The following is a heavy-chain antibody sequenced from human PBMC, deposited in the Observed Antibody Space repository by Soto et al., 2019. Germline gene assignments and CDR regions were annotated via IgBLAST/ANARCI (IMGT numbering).Heavy chain of an antibody. D-gene: IGHD1-1*01. J-gene: IGHJ5*02. CDR3: ARHNSQWPNWFDP. CDR1: GFTFTNSA. CDR2: IVVGSGNT. V-gene: IGHV1-58*01. Sequence: SVKVSCKASGFTFTNSAVQWVRQARGQRLEWIGWIVVGSGNTNYAQKFQERVTITRNMSTSTAYMELSSLRSEDTAVYYCARHNSQWPNWFDPWGQGTPVTVSS.